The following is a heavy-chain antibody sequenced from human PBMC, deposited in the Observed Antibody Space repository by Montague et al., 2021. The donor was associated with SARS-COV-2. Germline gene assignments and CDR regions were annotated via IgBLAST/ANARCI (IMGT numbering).Heavy chain of an antibody. Sequence: SETLSLTCDVYGGSFSSYWSWIRQPPGRGLEWCGQFIHGGGTNYXPSLKSRVTISVDTSKNQVSLKLSSVTAAATAVYYCSCHCGGGSCYFGMDVWGQGTTVTVSS. V-gene: IGHV4-34*12. CDR2: FIHGGGT. CDR1: GGSFSSY. CDR3: SCHCGGGSCYFGMDV. J-gene: IGHJ6*02. D-gene: IGHD2-15*01.